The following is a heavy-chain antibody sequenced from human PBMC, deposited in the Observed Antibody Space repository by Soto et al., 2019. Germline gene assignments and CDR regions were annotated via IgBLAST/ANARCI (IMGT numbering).Heavy chain of an antibody. Sequence: GGSLRLSCAASGFTFRSFGMHWVRQAPGNGLEWVAVIWYDGNSKYYADSVKGRFTVSRDNSKNTLYMHMKGLRVEDTAVYYCARGVAVTGSDSFDIWGQGTMVTVSS. J-gene: IGHJ3*02. CDR2: IWYDGNSK. D-gene: IGHD6-19*01. V-gene: IGHV3-33*01. CDR1: GFTFRSFG. CDR3: ARGVAVTGSDSFDI.